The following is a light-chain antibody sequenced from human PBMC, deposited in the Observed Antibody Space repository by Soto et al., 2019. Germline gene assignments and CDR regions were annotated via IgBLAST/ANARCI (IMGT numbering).Light chain of an antibody. J-gene: IGLJ1*01. Sequence: QSALTQPASVSGSPGQSITISCNGTSNDVGSYDLVSWYQQHPGKAPKLIIFEGNKRPSWVSNRFSGSKSGNTASLTIAGLQPEDEADYYCCSYADVTTYVFGNGTKVTVL. CDR2: EGN. CDR1: SNDVGSYDL. V-gene: IGLV2-23*01. CDR3: CSYADVTTYV.